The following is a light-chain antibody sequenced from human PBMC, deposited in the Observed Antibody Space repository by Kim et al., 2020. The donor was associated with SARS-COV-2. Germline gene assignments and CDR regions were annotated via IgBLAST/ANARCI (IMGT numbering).Light chain of an antibody. Sequence: EIVMTQSPAMLSVSPGERATLSCRASQSVSRYVAWYQQKPGQAPRVLVYSASSRATGIPARFSATGSGTEFTLTISSLQSEDFAVYYCQHYNTWPPTLGQGTKLEI. CDR2: SAS. V-gene: IGKV3-15*01. CDR1: QSVSRY. J-gene: IGKJ2*01. CDR3: QHYNTWPPT.